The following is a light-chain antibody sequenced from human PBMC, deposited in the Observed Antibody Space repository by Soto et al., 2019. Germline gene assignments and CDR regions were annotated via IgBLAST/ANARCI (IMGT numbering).Light chain of an antibody. CDR3: SSYTSSSTLYV. Sequence: QSVLTQPASVSGSPGQSITISCTGTSSDVGGYNYVPWYQQHPGKAPKLMIYDVSNRPSGVSYRFSGSKSGNTASLTISGLQAEDEADYYCSSYTSSSTLYVFGTGTKVTVL. V-gene: IGLV2-14*03. CDR2: DVS. CDR1: SSDVGGYNY. J-gene: IGLJ1*01.